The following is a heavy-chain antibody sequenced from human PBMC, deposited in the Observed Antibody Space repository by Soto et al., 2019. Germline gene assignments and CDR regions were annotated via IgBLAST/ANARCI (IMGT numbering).Heavy chain of an antibody. Sequence: GGSLRLSCAASGFTFSSYWMSWVRQAPGKGLEWVANIKQDGSEKYYVDSVKGRFTISRDNAKNSLYLQMNSLRAEDTAVYYCAREGGGYDLEYYFDYWGQGTLVTVSS. CDR1: GFTFSSYW. CDR2: IKQDGSEK. V-gene: IGHV3-7*01. CDR3: AREGGGYDLEYYFDY. D-gene: IGHD5-12*01. J-gene: IGHJ4*02.